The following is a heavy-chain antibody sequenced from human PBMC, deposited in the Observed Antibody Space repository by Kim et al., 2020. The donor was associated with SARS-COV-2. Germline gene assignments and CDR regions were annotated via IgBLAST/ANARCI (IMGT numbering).Heavy chain of an antibody. CDR2: IYYSGST. J-gene: IGHJ4*02. D-gene: IGHD1-1*01. Sequence: SETLSLTCTVTVGHITSYYWSWIRQPPGKGLEWIGYIYYSGSTTYNPSLQSRVTMSVDTPKKQISLKLTSVTAADTAVYYCARQGTSTWTFDFWGRGSLV. CDR1: VGHITSYY. CDR3: ARQGTSTWTFDF. V-gene: IGHV4-59*08.